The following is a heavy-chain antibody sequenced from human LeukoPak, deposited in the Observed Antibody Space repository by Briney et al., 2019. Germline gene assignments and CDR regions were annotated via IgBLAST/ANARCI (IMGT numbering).Heavy chain of an antibody. D-gene: IGHD3-3*01. J-gene: IGHJ4*02. V-gene: IGHV3-23*01. CDR2: ISGSGDRT. CDR1: GFILSSYA. CDR3: ARDRTRGYDFWSATPSYFDY. Sequence: GGSLRLSCAASGFILSSYAMSWVRQTPGRGLEWVSSISGSGDRTSYADSVKGRFTISRDNAKSSLYLQMNSLRAEDTAVYYCARDRTRGYDFWSATPSYFDYWGKGTLVTVSS.